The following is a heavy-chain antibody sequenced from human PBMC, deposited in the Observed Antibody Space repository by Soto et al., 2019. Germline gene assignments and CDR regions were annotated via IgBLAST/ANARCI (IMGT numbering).Heavy chain of an antibody. CDR2: ISGDGGST. J-gene: IGHJ4*02. D-gene: IGHD3-22*01. CDR3: AKDRTSNTMIVVDTIDY. V-gene: IGHV3-23*01. Sequence: XKWVRQAPGKGLEWVSAISGDGGSTFYADSVKGRFTISRDNSKNTLYLQMNSLRADDTAVYYCAKDRTSNTMIVVDTIDYWGQGALVTVS.